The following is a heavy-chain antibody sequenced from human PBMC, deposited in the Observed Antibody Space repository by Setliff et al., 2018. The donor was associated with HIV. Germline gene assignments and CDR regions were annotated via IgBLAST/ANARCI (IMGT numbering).Heavy chain of an antibody. CDR2: INFSGTT. V-gene: IGHV4-34*01. Sequence: PSETLSLTCGVFRGPFSGYFWSWIRQSPGRGLEWIGEINFSGTTNYNPSLKSRVTISIDTSKESFSLNLTSVTAADTATYYCVRGGGEHYSLFSGYYTPWGDFWGQGTLVTVSS. CDR3: VRGGGEHYSLFSGYYTPWGDF. D-gene: IGHD3-3*01. CDR1: RGPFSGYF. J-gene: IGHJ4*02.